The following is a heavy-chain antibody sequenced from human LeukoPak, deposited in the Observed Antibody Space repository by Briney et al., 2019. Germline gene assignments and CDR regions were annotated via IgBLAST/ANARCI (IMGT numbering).Heavy chain of an antibody. J-gene: IGHJ4*02. CDR3: AKGGQGYYDIAY. CDR2: IYYSGST. CDR1: GGSLSSGDYY. Sequence: SETLSLTCTVSGGSLSSGDYYWSWIRQPPGKGLEWIGYIYYSGSTYYNPSLKSRVTISVDTSKNQFSLKLSSVTAADTAIYYCAKGGQGYYDIAYWGQGTLVTVSS. V-gene: IGHV4-30-4*08. D-gene: IGHD3-22*01.